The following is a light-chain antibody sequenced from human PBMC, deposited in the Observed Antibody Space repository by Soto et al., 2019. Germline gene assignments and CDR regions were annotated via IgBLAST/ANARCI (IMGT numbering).Light chain of an antibody. CDR2: DAS. CDR1: QNVSSY. Sequence: EIVLTQSPATLSLYPGERATLSCRASQNVSSYLAWYQQKPGQAPRLLIYDASNRATGIPARFSGSGSGTDFTLTISSLEPEDFAVYYCQQRSNWPPTFGQGTKVDIK. J-gene: IGKJ1*01. CDR3: QQRSNWPPT. V-gene: IGKV3-11*01.